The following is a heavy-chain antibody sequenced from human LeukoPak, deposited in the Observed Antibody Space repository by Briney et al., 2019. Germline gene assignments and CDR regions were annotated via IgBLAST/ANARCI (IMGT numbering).Heavy chain of an antibody. CDR2: ISGSGSKT. CDR1: GFTLSSYW. D-gene: IGHD5-18*01. Sequence: PGGSLRLSCAASGFTLSSYWMSWVRQAPGKGLEWVSAISGSGSKTFYADSVKGRFTISRDNPKNTLYLQMNSLRPEDTAVYYCVKEPRGYSFSFDIWGQGTMVTVSS. J-gene: IGHJ3*02. CDR3: VKEPRGYSFSFDI. V-gene: IGHV3-23*01.